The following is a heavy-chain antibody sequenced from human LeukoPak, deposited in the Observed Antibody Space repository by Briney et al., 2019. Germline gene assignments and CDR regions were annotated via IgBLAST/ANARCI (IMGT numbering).Heavy chain of an antibody. V-gene: IGHV4-4*02. Sequence: SGTLSLTCAVSGGSINSNNWWSWVRQPPGKGLEWIGEIYHSGSTNYNPSLKSRVTISVDTSKNQFSLKLSSVTAADTAVYYCVSGTTVTNFAYWGQGTLVTVSS. CDR2: IYHSGST. CDR3: VSGTTVTNFAY. D-gene: IGHD4-17*01. CDR1: GGSINSNNW. J-gene: IGHJ4*02.